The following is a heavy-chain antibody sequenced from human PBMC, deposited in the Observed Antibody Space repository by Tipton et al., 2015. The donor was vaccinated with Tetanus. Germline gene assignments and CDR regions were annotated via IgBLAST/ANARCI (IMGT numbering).Heavy chain of an antibody. Sequence: SLRLSCAAFGFTFSSYWMSWVRQAPGKGLEWVANIKQDGSEKYYVDSVKGRFTISRDNAKNSLYLQMNSLRAEDTAVYYCARDREVAGTSLDYYYGMGVWGQGTTVTVSS. D-gene: IGHD6-19*01. J-gene: IGHJ6*02. V-gene: IGHV3-7*01. CDR1: GFTFSSYW. CDR2: IKQDGSEK. CDR3: ARDREVAGTSLDYYYGMGV.